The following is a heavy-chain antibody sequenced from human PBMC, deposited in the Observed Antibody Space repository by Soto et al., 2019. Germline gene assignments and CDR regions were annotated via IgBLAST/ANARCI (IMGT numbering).Heavy chain of an antibody. CDR2: INPKNGVT. V-gene: IGHV1-2*02. D-gene: IGHD2-21*01. CDR1: GYSFTDYY. J-gene: IGHJ5*02. Sequence: ASVEVSCKASGYSFTDYYLHWVRQAPGKGLEWMGWINPKNGVTNYGQKFQGRLTMNRDTSTSPDYMELSRLQSDDTAVYYCAKEGVIAAPPPYNWFDPWGQGVLVTVSS. CDR3: AKEGVIAAPPPYNWFDP.